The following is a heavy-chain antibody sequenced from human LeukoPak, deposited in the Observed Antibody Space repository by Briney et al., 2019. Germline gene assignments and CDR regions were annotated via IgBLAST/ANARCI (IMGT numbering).Heavy chain of an antibody. D-gene: IGHD6-19*01. J-gene: IGHJ6*03. Sequence: SETLSLTCTVSGGSISSSSYYWGWIRLPPGKGLEWIGNIYYSGSTYYNPALKSRVTISVDTSKDQFSLKLSSVTAADTAVYYCAREYSSGWYSAYYYYMDVWGKGTTVTISS. CDR3: AREYSSGWYSAYYYYMDV. V-gene: IGHV4-39*01. CDR2: IYYSGST. CDR1: GGSISSSSYY.